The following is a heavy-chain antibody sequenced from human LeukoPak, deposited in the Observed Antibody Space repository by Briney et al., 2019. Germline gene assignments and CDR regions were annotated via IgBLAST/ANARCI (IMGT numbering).Heavy chain of an antibody. V-gene: IGHV4-31*11. CDR3: ARVHYGGNSDY. D-gene: IGHD4-23*01. Sequence: SETLSLTCAVYGGSFSGYYWSWIRQHPGKGLEWIGYIYYSGSTYYNPSLKSRVTISVDTSKNQFSLKLSSVTAADTAVYYCARVHYGGNSDYWGQGTLVTVSS. CDR2: IYYSGST. CDR1: GGSFSGYY. J-gene: IGHJ4*02.